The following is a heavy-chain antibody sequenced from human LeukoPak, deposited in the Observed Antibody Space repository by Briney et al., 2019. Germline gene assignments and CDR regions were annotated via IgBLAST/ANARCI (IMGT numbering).Heavy chain of an antibody. CDR2: ISWDGGST. J-gene: IGHJ3*02. CDR1: GFTFDDYA. Sequence: GGSLRLSCAASGFTFDDYAMHWVRQAPGKGLEWVSLISWDGGSTYYADSVKGRFTISRDNSKNSLYLQMNSLRTEDTALYYCAKDRGWEHIVVVTAIPHAFDIWGQGTMVTVSS. D-gene: IGHD2-21*02. V-gene: IGHV3-43*01. CDR3: AKDRGWEHIVVVTAIPHAFDI.